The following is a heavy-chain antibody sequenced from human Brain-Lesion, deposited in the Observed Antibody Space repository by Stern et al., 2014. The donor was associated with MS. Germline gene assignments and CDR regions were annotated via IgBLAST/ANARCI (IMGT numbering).Heavy chain of an antibody. V-gene: IGHV4-61*02. CDR1: GGSISSGSYY. D-gene: IGHD6-6*01. CDR3: ARTPPYSSSAWFDP. Sequence: QLQLQESGPGLVKPSQTLSLTCTVSGGSISSGSYYWSWIRQPAGKGLEWIGRIYTSGSTNYNPSLKSRVTIPVDPSKNQFSLKLSSVTAADTAVYYCARTPPYSSSAWFDPWGQGTLVTVSS. J-gene: IGHJ5*02. CDR2: IYTSGST.